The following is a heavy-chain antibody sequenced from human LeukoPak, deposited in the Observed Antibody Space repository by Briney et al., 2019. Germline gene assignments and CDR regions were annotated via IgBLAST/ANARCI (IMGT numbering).Heavy chain of an antibody. D-gene: IGHD2-2*01. V-gene: IGHV3-48*03. CDR3: ARDPMGLPAAIWGAFDI. J-gene: IGHJ3*02. CDR1: GFTFSSYE. CDR2: VSSSGSTI. Sequence: GGSLRLSCAASGFTFSSYEMNWVRQAPGKGLEWVSYVSSSGSTIYYANSVKGRFTISRDNAKNSLYLQMNSLRAEDTAVYYCARDPMGLPAAIWGAFDIWGQGTMVTVSS.